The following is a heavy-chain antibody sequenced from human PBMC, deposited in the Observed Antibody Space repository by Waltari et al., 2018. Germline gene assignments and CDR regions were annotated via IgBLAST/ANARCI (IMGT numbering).Heavy chain of an antibody. CDR1: GGSFNGYY. D-gene: IGHD1-1*01. CDR3: ARGRDPYKGGSL. J-gene: IGHJ4*02. CDR2: IHPSGST. Sequence: QVQLQQWGAGLLKPSETLSLTCAVYGGSFNGYYLSWTRQPPGKGLEWIGEIHPSGSTAYNPSLTSGVTISGDMSKNQFSLKLTSVTAADTAVYFCARGRDPYKGGSLWGLGTLVTVSS. V-gene: IGHV4-34*01.